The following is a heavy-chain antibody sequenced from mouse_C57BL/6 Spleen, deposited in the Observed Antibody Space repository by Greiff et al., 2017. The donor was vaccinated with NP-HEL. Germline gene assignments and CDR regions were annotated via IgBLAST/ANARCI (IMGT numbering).Heavy chain of an antibody. CDR1: GYTFTSYW. Sequence: VQLQQSGAELVRPGTSVKLSCKASGYTFTSYWMHWVKQRPGQGLEWIGVIDPSDSYTNYNQKFKGKATLTVDTSSSTAYMQLSSLTSEDSAVYYCAYDEGFAYWGQGTLVTVSA. V-gene: IGHV1-59*01. CDR3: AYDEGFAY. D-gene: IGHD2-14*01. J-gene: IGHJ3*01. CDR2: IDPSDSYT.